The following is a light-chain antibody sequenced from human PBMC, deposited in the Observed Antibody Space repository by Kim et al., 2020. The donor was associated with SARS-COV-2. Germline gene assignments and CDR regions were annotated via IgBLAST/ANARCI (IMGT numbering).Light chain of an antibody. V-gene: IGLV3-1*01. Sequence: PRQPASITCSGDKLGDKHACWYQQKPGQSPVLVIYQHSKRPSRIPERFSGSNSGNTATLTISGTQAMDDADYYCQAWDSSTALVFGGGTQLTVL. CDR2: QHS. CDR1: KLGDKH. J-gene: IGLJ3*02. CDR3: QAWDSSTALV.